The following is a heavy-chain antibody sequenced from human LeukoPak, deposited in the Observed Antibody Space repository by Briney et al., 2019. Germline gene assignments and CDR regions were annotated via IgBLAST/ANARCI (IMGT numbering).Heavy chain of an antibody. CDR1: GYTFTGYY. CDR3: ARDLAPAIVVVAATPDY. Sequence: ASVKVSCKASGYTFTGYYMHWVRQAPGQGLEWMGWINPSSGGTNYAQKFQGRVTMTRDTSISTAYMELSRLRSDDTAVYYCARDLAPAIVVVAATPDYWGQGTLVTVSS. V-gene: IGHV1-2*02. CDR2: INPSSGGT. J-gene: IGHJ4*02. D-gene: IGHD2-15*01.